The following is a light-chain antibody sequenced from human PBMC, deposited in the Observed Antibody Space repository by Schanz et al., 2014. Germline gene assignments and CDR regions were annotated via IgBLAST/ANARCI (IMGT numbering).Light chain of an antibody. Sequence: EIVLTQSPGTLSLSPGETATLSCRASQSVVSNYVVWYQKKPGQAPRLLIYGASSRATGIPDRFRGRGSGTDFTLTISSLQSEDFAVYYCQQYNSWPWTFGQGTKVEIK. J-gene: IGKJ1*01. V-gene: IGKV3-20*01. CDR2: GAS. CDR1: QSVVSNY. CDR3: QQYNSWPWT.